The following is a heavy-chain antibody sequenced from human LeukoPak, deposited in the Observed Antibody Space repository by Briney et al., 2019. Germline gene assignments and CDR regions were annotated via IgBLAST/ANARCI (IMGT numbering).Heavy chain of an antibody. J-gene: IGHJ4*02. Sequence: PGGSLRLSCAASGFTVSSNYMTWVRQAPGKGLEWVSVIYSGGGTYYADSVKGRFTIDRDNSKNTVYLQMNSLRPDDTGIYSCARQESRNYQYEGLDYWGQGNLVTVSS. V-gene: IGHV3-53*05. CDR2: IYSGGGT. D-gene: IGHD3-16*01. CDR3: ARQESRNYQYEGLDY. CDR1: GFTVSSNY.